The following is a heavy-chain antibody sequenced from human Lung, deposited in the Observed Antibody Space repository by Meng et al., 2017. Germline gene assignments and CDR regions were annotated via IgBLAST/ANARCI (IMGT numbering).Heavy chain of an antibody. CDR1: GYTLTELS. D-gene: IGHD3-22*01. J-gene: IGHJ4*02. V-gene: IGHV1-24*01. CDR3: ATIEEYDSSGFGLDY. Sequence: QAQLAQSGAEVKKPGASVKGSCKVSGYTLTELSMHWVRQAPGKGLEWMGGFDPEDDETLYAQKFQGRVTMTEDTSTDTAYMELSSLRSEDTAVYYCATIEEYDSSGFGLDYWGQGTLVTVSS. CDR2: FDPEDDET.